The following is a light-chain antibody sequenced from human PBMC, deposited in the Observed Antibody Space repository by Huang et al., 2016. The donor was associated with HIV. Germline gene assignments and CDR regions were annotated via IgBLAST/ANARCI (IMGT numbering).Light chain of an antibody. CDR3: QQSYSSPRVS. V-gene: IGKV1-39*01. Sequence: DIQMTQSPSSLSASIGDRVNITCRASRSVGNLLNWYQQKPGRAPKLLIFSTFILETGVPSRFSGSGSGTDFTLTISDLQPEDFATYSCQQSYSSPRVSFGPGTTVDIK. J-gene: IGKJ3*01. CDR2: STF. CDR1: RSVGNL.